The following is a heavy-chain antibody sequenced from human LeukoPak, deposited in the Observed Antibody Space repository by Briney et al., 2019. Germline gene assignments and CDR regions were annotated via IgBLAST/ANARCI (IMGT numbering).Heavy chain of an antibody. D-gene: IGHD1-14*01. J-gene: IGHJ4*02. Sequence: GGSLRLFCAASGFAFSSHLMHWVRQAQGTGRVWGSSVKSDWTATNYADSVKGRFTISRDNAKNTLYLQMNSLRVEDTAVYYCVRKFATGDWGQGTLVTVSS. CDR1: GFAFSSHL. CDR2: VKSDWTAT. CDR3: VRKFATGD. V-gene: IGHV3-74*01.